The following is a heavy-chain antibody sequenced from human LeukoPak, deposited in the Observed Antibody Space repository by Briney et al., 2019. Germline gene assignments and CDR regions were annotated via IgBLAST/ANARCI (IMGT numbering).Heavy chain of an antibody. J-gene: IGHJ4*02. CDR3: ARGSYYDVESDY. V-gene: IGHV3-23*01. CDR2: ISGSGGST. Sequence: PGGSLRLSCAASGFTFSSNWMHWVRQAPGKGLEWVSAISGSGGSTYYADSVKGRFTISRDNSKNTLYLQMNSLRAEDTAVYYCARGSYYDVESDYWGQGTLVTVSS. D-gene: IGHD1-26*01. CDR1: GFTFSSNW.